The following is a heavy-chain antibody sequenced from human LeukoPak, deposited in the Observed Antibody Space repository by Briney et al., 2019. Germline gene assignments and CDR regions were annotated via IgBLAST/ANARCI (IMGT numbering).Heavy chain of an antibody. D-gene: IGHD3-9*01. CDR1: GYTFTNFG. V-gene: IGHV1-18*01. Sequence: ASVKVSCKASGYTFTNFGITWVRQAPGQGLEWMGWISPYNGNTNYAQKLQGRVTMTTDTSTNTAYMELRSLRSDDTAVYYCARVTDILTGYYPKDYWGQGTLVTVSS. CDR2: ISPYNGNT. J-gene: IGHJ4*02. CDR3: ARVTDILTGYYPKDY.